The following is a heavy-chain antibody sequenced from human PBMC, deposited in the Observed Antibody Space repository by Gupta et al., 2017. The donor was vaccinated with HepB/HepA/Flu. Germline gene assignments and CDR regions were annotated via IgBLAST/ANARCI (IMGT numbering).Heavy chain of an antibody. V-gene: IGHV4-59*01. J-gene: IGHJ6*03. CDR3: ARGIWGSSWNYEVNYYYLSV. Sequence: QVQLQESGPGLVKPSETLSLTCTVSGGSLRGFYWSWIRQPPEKGLEWIGYIRSSGSANYNPSLESRLTMSIDTSKNQFSLKVTSVTAADTAVYYCARGIWGSSWNYEVNYYYLSVWGEGTTVTVSS. D-gene: IGHD1-7*01. CDR1: GGSLRGFY. CDR2: IRSSGSA.